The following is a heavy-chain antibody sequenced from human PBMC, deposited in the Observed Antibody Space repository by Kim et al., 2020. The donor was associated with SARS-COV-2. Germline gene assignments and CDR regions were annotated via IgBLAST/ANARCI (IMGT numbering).Heavy chain of an antibody. CDR1: GDSVSSDRST. Sequence: SQTLSLTCVISGDSVSSDRSTWNWIRQSPSRGLEWLGRTYFRSKWYDDYGIYVKSRITISPDTSKNQFSLQLSSVTPEDSAIYYCVRGFYGSSFDLWGQGAVLTVSS. CDR2: TYFRSKWYD. CDR3: VRGFYGSSFDL. D-gene: IGHD4-17*01. J-gene: IGHJ3*01. V-gene: IGHV6-1*01.